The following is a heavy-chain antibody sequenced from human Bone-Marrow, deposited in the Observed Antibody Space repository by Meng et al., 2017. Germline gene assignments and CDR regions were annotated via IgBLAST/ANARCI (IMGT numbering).Heavy chain of an antibody. CDR2: INHSGST. J-gene: IGHJ4*02. D-gene: IGHD4-11*01. CDR1: GGSFSDYY. CDR3: ARGPTTMAHDFNY. V-gene: IGHV4-34*01. Sequence: VQLQRSVEGLLKPSATLSLPFVVSGGSFSDYYLSWIRQPPGKGLEWIGEINHSGSTNYNPSLEGRATISVDTSQNNLSLRLSSVTAADSAVYYCARGPTTMAHDFNYWGQGTLVTVSS.